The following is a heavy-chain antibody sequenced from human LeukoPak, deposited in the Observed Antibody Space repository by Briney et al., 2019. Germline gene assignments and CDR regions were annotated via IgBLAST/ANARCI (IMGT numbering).Heavy chain of an antibody. V-gene: IGHV1-8*02. D-gene: IGHD6-19*01. CDR1: GYTFTGYY. CDR3: ARAGDSSGWYTIYYYYGMDV. CDR2: MNPNSGNT. J-gene: IGHJ6*02. Sequence: GASVKVSCKASGYTFTGYYMHWVRQATGQGLEWMGWMNPNSGNTGYAQKFQGRVTMTRNTSISTAYMELSSLRSEDTAVYYCARAGDSSGWYTIYYYYGMDVWGQGTTVTVSS.